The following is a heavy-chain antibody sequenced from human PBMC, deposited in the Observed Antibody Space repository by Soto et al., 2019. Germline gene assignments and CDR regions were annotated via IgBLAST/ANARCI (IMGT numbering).Heavy chain of an antibody. J-gene: IGHJ6*02. CDR3: ARAGKLRFLEWSPNYYGMDV. Sequence: SVKVACKASGYTFTGYYMHWVRQAPGQGLEWMGWINPNSGGTNYAQKFQGWVTMTRDTSISTAYMELSRLRSDDTAVYYCARAGKLRFLEWSPNYYGMDVWGQGTTVTVSS. CDR2: INPNSGGT. CDR1: GYTFTGYY. V-gene: IGHV1-2*04. D-gene: IGHD3-3*01.